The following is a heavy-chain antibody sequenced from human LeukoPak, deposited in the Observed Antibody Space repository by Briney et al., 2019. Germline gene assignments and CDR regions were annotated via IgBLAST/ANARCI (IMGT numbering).Heavy chain of an antibody. CDR2: IYHSGST. Sequence: SETLSLTCAVSGGSISSSNWWSWVRQPPGKGLEWIGEIYHSGSTNYNPSLKSRVTISVDKSKNQFSLKLSSVTAADTAVYHCARRYSSSWYWEGNYFDYWGQGTLVTVSS. CDR1: GGSISSSNW. D-gene: IGHD6-13*01. J-gene: IGHJ4*02. V-gene: IGHV4-4*02. CDR3: ARRYSSSWYWEGNYFDY.